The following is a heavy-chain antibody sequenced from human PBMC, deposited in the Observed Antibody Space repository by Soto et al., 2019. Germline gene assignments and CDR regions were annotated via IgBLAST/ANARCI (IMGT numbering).Heavy chain of an antibody. V-gene: IGHV3-74*01. J-gene: IGHJ4*02. CDR3: VRDFPRDNYNGDY. Sequence: EVQLVESGGGVVQPGGSLRLSCAASGFTFTTHWMHWVRQGPGKGLVWVSRVDGAGTRTDYADSVKGRFTISRDNAKNTLYLQMNSLRAEDTAVYYCVRDFPRDNYNGDYWGQGTLVTVSS. CDR2: VDGAGTRT. D-gene: IGHD4-4*01. CDR1: GFTFTTHW.